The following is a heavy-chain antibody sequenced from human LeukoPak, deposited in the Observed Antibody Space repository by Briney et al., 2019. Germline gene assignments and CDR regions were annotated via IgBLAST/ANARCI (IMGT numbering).Heavy chain of an antibody. V-gene: IGHV4-4*07. CDR1: GVSIFGYY. CDR2: IYTTGTT. Sequence: SETLSLTCTVSGVSIFGYYWIWIRQPAGKGLEWVGRIYTTGTTNYNPSLESRVTLSVDTSRRQFSLTLSSVTAADTGIYYCARSPLGSAFDIWGQGAMVTVSS. J-gene: IGHJ3*02. CDR3: ARSPLGSAFDI. D-gene: IGHD3-16*01.